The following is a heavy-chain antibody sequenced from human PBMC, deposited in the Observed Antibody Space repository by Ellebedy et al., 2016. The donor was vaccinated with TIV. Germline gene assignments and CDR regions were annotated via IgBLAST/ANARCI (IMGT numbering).Heavy chain of an antibody. CDR1: GFTFSSYA. D-gene: IGHD3-22*01. Sequence: GESLKISCAASGFTFSSYAMSWVRQAPGKGLEWVSTLSSTCSRTYYADSVEGRFIISRDNSKKTLYLQMNILRAEDTAVYYCSKGRGGGSDSSAPRYYFDYWGLGTLVTVSS. CDR2: LSSTCSRT. J-gene: IGHJ4*02. V-gene: IGHV3-23*01. CDR3: SKGRGGGSDSSAPRYYFDY.